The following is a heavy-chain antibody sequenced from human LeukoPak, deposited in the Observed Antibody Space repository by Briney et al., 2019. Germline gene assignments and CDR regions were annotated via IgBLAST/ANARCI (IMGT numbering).Heavy chain of an antibody. J-gene: IGHJ6*02. D-gene: IGHD5-12*01. CDR2: ISYDGSNK. V-gene: IGHV3-30*04. CDR1: GFTFSSYA. CDR3: ARDNSGYDSAYYYGIDV. Sequence: GRSLRLSCAASGFTFSSYAMHWVRQAPGKGLEWVAVISYDGSNKYYADSVKGRFTISRDNSKNTLYLQMNSLRAEDTAVYYCARDNSGYDSAYYYGIDVWGQGTTVTVSS.